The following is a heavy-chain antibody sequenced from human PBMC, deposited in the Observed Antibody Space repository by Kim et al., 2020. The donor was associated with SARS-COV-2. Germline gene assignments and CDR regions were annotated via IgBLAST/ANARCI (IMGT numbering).Heavy chain of an antibody. D-gene: IGHD3-3*01. CDR2: INHSGST. V-gene: IGHV4-34*01. Sequence: SETLSLTCAVYGGSFSGYYWSWIRQPPGKGLEWIGEINHSGSTNYNPSLKSRVTISVDTSKNQFSLKLSSVTAADTAVYYCANIGGGMDVWGQGTTVTVSS. J-gene: IGHJ6*02. CDR1: GGSFSGYY. CDR3: ANIGGGMDV.